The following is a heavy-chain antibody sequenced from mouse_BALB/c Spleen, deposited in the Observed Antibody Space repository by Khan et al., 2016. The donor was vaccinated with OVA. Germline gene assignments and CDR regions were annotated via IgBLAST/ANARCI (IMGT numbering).Heavy chain of an antibody. J-gene: IGHJ4*01. Sequence: DLVKPGASVKLSCKASGYTFTSYWINWIKQRPGQGLEWVGHIGPGSGNTYYNEIFKGKATLTVDTSSSTAYIQLSSLSSEDSAVYFCARSNYYCSSLYAMDYWGQGTSVTVSS. CDR3: ARSNYYCSSLYAMDY. CDR2: IGPGSGNT. CDR1: GYTFTSYW. D-gene: IGHD1-1*01. V-gene: IGHV1S41*01.